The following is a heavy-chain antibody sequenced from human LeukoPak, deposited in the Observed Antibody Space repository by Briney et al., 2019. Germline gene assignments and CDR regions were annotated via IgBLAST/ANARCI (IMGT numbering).Heavy chain of an antibody. CDR1: GGSISSGGYS. Sequence: SETLSLTCAVSGGSISSGGYSWSWIRQPPGKGLEWIGFISHSGSTSYNPSLKSRVTISEDRSRNQFSLKLSSVTAADTAVYYCARAIFYYYPADAFDVWGQGTMVTVSS. D-gene: IGHD3-22*01. CDR2: ISHSGST. J-gene: IGHJ3*01. V-gene: IGHV4-30-2*01. CDR3: ARAIFYYYPADAFDV.